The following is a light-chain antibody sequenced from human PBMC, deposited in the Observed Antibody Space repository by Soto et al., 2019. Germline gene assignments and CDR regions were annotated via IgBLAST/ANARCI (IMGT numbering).Light chain of an antibody. CDR1: QRVTSW. CDR3: QQRSNWPPIT. Sequence: TQCQSPLSVSVSDRGLLTWLDSQRVTSWLAWYQQKPGKAPKLLIYAATSLQSGVPSRFSGSGSGTDFTLTISSLEPEDFAVYYCQQRSNWPPITFGQGTRLAI. CDR2: AAT. V-gene: IGKV1-12*01. J-gene: IGKJ5*01.